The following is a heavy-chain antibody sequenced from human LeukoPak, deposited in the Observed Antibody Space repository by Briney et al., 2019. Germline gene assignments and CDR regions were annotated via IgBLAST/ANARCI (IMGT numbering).Heavy chain of an antibody. CDR3: ARDRPLPDCSGGSRSTLDY. J-gene: IGHJ4*02. CDR1: GFTFDDYA. CDR2: ISWNSGSI. Sequence: GRSLRLSCAASGFTFDDYAMHWVRQAPGKGLEWVSGISWNSGSIGYADSVKGRFTISRDNAKNSLYLQMNSLRAEDTAVYYCARDRPLPDCSGGSRSTLDYWGQGTLVTVSS. D-gene: IGHD2-15*01. V-gene: IGHV3-9*01.